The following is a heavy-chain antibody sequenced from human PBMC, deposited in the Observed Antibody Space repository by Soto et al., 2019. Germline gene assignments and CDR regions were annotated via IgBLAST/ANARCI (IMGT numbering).Heavy chain of an antibody. D-gene: IGHD3-10*01. V-gene: IGHV3-15*01. Sequence: GGSLRLSCAASGFTFSNAWMSWVRQAPGKGLEWVGRIKSKTDGGTTDYAAPVKGRFTISRDDSKNTLYLQMNSLKTEDTAVYYCTASKMVRGIRPWGQGTLVTVSS. CDR1: GFTFSNAW. CDR3: TASKMVRGIRP. J-gene: IGHJ5*02. CDR2: IKSKTDGGTT.